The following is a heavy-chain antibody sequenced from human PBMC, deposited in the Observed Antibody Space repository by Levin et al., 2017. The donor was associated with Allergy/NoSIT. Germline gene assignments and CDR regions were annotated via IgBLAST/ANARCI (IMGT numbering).Heavy chain of an antibody. Sequence: ASVKVSCKGSGYSFTSYWLIWVRQLPGKGLEWMGKIDPTDAYTNYSPSLEGHVTISTDNSLSTAYLQWSSLKASDTAIYFCARVEGYGAGSYHFQHWGQGTLVTVSS. D-gene: IGHD3-10*01. CDR1: GYSFTSYW. J-gene: IGHJ1*01. V-gene: IGHV5-10-1*01. CDR2: IDPTDAYT. CDR3: ARVEGYGAGSYHFQH.